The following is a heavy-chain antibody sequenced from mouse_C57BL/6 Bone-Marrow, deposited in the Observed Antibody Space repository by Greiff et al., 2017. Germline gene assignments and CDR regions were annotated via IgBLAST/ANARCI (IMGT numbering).Heavy chain of an antibody. J-gene: IGHJ2*01. V-gene: IGHV1-26*01. CDR3: ARGYYGSSPYYFDY. D-gene: IGHD1-1*01. Sequence: VQLQQSGPELEKPGASVKISCKASGYTFTDYYMNWVKQSHGKSLEWIGDINPNNGGTSYNQKFKGKATLTVDKSSSTAYMELRSLTSEDSAVYYCARGYYGSSPYYFDYWGQGTTLTVSS. CDR1: GYTFTDYY. CDR2: INPNNGGT.